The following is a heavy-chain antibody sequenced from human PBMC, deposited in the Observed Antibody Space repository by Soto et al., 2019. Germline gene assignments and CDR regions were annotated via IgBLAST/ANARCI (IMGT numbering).Heavy chain of an antibody. CDR1: GFSLSTSGVG. CDR2: IYWNDDK. J-gene: IGHJ5*02. D-gene: IGHD7-27*01. Sequence: SGPTLVKPTQTLTLTCTFSGFSLSTSGVGVGWIRQPPGKALEWLALIYWNDDKRYSPSLKSRLTITKDTSKNQVVLTMTNMDPVDTATYYCAHITPAELGGDWFDPWGQGTLVTVSS. CDR3: AHITPAELGGDWFDP. V-gene: IGHV2-5*01.